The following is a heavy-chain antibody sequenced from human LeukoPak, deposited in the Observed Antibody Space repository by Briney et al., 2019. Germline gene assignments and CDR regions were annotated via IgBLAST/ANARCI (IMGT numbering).Heavy chain of an antibody. J-gene: IGHJ3*01. CDR1: GFTFNTYW. Sequence: HPGGSLRLSCAASGFTFNTYWISWVRQAPGKGLQWVANIKRDGNERYYVDYVKGRFTISRDNARSSLYLQMNSLRVEDTAIYYCARRQWTAFDFWGQGTMVTVSS. CDR2: IKRDGNER. CDR3: ARRQWTAFDF. V-gene: IGHV3-7*01. D-gene: IGHD6-19*01.